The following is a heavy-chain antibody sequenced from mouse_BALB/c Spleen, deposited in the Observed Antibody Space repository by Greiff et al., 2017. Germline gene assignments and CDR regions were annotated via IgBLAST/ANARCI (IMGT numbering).Heavy chain of an antibody. CDR1: GYTFTSYW. CDR3: ARSGTTVVEGSTYAMDY. CDR2: IFPGTGTT. V-gene: IGHV1S132*01. D-gene: IGHD1-1*01. J-gene: IGHJ4*01. Sequence: QVQLQQSGAELVKPGASVKLSCKTSGYTFTSYWIQWVKQRPGQGLGWIGEIFPGTGTTYYNEKFKGKATLTIDTSSSTAYMQLSSLTSEDSAVYFCARSGTTVVEGSTYAMDYWGQGTSVTVSS.